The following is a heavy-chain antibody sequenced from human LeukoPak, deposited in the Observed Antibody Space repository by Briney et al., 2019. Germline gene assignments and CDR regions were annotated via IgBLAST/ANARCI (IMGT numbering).Heavy chain of an antibody. J-gene: IGHJ5*02. CDR1: SGSMSSYH. Sequence: SETLSLTCSVSSGSMSSYHWSWIRQSAGKGLEWIGRIYSSGSTIYNPSLKSRVTMSVDTSKNQFSLKLSSVTAADTAVYYCASYGSGYLLSWGQGTLVTVSS. D-gene: IGHD3-22*01. V-gene: IGHV4-4*07. CDR3: ASYGSGYLLS. CDR2: IYSSGST.